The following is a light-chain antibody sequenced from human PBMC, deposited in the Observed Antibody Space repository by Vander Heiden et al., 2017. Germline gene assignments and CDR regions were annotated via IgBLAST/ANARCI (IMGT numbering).Light chain of an antibody. CDR1: QSVDSY. V-gene: IGKV3-11*01. Sequence: EIVLTQSPATLSLSPGAKATLSCRASQSVDSYLAWYQQIPGQAPRLRIYDASKRATGVPARFSGSGSGKDFTLTVSSLEPEELAGYYCQHRQNWPPLNFGGATKVE. J-gene: IGKJ4*01. CDR3: QHRQNWPPLN. CDR2: DAS.